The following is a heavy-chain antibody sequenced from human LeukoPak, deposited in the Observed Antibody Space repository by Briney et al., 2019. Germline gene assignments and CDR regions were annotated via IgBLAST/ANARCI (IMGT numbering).Heavy chain of an antibody. J-gene: IGHJ4*02. V-gene: IGHV4-30-4*01. CDR2: IHNSGSS. CDR3: ARHDYGDSYPFDS. D-gene: IGHD4-17*01. Sequence: PSETLSLTCTVSGDSISNGDYYWSWIRQPPGKGLEWLGYIHNSGSSYYIASLQSRITMSVDTFENHFSLRLRSVTAADTAVYHCARHDYGDSYPFDSWGQGTQVTVSS. CDR1: GDSISNGDYY.